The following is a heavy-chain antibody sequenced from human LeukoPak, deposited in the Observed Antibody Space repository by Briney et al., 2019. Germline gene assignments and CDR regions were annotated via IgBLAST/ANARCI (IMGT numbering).Heavy chain of an antibody. J-gene: IGHJ4*02. CDR2: IKSDGNT. CDR1: GFTFSSYW. CDR3: AKDFRGNGYFFDY. D-gene: IGHD4-23*01. V-gene: IGHV3-74*01. Sequence: GGSLRLSCAASGFTFSSYWMHWVRQAPGKGLVWVSRIKSDGNTNYADSVKGRFTISRDNSKNTLYLQMNSLRAEDTAVYYCAKDFRGNGYFFDYWGQGTLVTVSS.